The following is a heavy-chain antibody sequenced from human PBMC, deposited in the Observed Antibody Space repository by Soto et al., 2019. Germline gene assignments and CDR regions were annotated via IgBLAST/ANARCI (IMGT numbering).Heavy chain of an antibody. D-gene: IGHD5-18*01. Sequence: QVQLVQSGAEVKKPGASVTVSCKASGYTFTSYGISWVRQAPGQGLEWMGWINPYNGNTNYAQKLQGRATMTTDTSTSTSYLQLRSLRSDDAVVYYCAGDVGYGLIDYWGQGTLVTVSS. J-gene: IGHJ4*02. CDR1: GYTFTSYG. CDR2: INPYNGNT. V-gene: IGHV1-18*01. CDR3: AGDVGYGLIDY.